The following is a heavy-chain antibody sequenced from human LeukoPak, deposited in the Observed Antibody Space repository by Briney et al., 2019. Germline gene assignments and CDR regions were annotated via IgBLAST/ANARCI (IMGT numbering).Heavy chain of an antibody. D-gene: IGHD3-10*01. CDR1: GFTFSSFA. Sequence: GGSLRLSCAASGFTFSSFAITWVRQAPGKGLEWVSVIFSGGSTFYADSVKGRFTISRDNSKNTLYLQMNSLRAEDTAVYYCASGGGYPTYYYGMDVWGQGTTVTVSS. CDR2: IFSGGST. V-gene: IGHV3-23*01. J-gene: IGHJ6*02. CDR3: ASGGGYPTYYYGMDV.